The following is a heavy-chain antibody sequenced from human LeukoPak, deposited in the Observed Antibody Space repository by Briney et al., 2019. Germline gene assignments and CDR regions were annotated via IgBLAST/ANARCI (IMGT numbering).Heavy chain of an antibody. J-gene: IGHJ4*02. D-gene: IGHD4-17*01. CDR2: ISSSGSTI. CDR3: ARVAINDYGDYFDY. Sequence: GGSLRLSCAASGFTFSSYEMNWIRQAPGKGLEWVSYISSSGSTIYYADSVKGRFTISRDDAKNSLYLQMNSLRAEDTAVYYCARVAINDYGDYFDYWGQGTLVTVSS. V-gene: IGHV3-48*03. CDR1: GFTFSSYE.